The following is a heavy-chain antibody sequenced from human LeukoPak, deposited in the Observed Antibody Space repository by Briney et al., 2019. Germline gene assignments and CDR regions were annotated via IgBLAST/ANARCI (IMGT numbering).Heavy chain of an antibody. V-gene: IGHV3-21*01. CDR1: GFTFSSYS. Sequence: GGSLRLSWAASGFTFSSYSMNWVRQAPGKGLEWVSSISSSSSYIYYADSVKGRFTIPRDNAKHSLYLQMNSLRAEDTAVYYCASGVNYDYYYYYMDVWGKGTTVTVSS. D-gene: IGHD1-7*01. CDR3: ASGVNYDYYYYYMDV. CDR2: ISSSSSYI. J-gene: IGHJ6*03.